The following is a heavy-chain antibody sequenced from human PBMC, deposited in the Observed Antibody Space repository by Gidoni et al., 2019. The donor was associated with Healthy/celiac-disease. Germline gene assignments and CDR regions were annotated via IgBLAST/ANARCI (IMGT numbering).Heavy chain of an antibody. CDR1: GFTFSSYS. CDR2: ISSSSSYI. V-gene: IGHV3-21*01. CDR3: ARDENYYGSGSYWASADY. J-gene: IGHJ4*02. D-gene: IGHD3-10*01. Sequence: EVQLVESGGGLVKPGGSLRLSCAASGFTFSSYSMNWVRQAPGKGLEWVSSISSSSSYIYYADSVKGRFTISRDNAKNSLYLQMNSLRAEDTAVYYCARDENYYGSGSYWASADYWGQGTLVTVSS.